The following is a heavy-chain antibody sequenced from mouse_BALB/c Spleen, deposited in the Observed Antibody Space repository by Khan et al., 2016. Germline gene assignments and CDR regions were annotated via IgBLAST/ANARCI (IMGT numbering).Heavy chain of an antibody. D-gene: IGHD2-14*01. CDR1: GYRFTNYG. CDR3: VRTSRGWYEYTMDY. J-gene: IGHJ4*01. Sequence: QIQLVQSGPELKKPGETVKISCKASGYRFTNYGMNWVKQAPGKGLKWMGWINTYTGEPTYANDFKGRFAFSLETSASTAYLQINTLKNDDSATYCCVRTSRGWYEYTMDYWGQGTSVTVSS. CDR2: INTYTGEP. V-gene: IGHV9-3-1*01.